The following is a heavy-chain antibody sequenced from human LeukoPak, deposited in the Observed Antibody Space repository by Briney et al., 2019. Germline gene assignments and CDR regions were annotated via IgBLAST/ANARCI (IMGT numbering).Heavy chain of an antibody. V-gene: IGHV4-34*01. CDR1: GGSFSGYY. CDR2: INHSGST. J-gene: IGHJ1*01. Sequence: SETLSLTCAVYGGSFSGYYWSWIRQPPGKGLEWIGEINHSGSTNYNPSLKSRATISVDTSKNQFSLKLSSVTAADTAVYYCARDLPQYFQHWGQGTLVTVSS. CDR3: ARDLPQYFQH.